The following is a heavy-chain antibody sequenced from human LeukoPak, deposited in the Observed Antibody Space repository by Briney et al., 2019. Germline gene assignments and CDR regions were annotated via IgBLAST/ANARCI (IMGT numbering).Heavy chain of an antibody. CDR1: GFTVSSNY. CDR2: ISSSSSYI. V-gene: IGHV3-21*01. Sequence: GGSLRLSCAASGFTVSSNYMSWVRQAPGKGLEWVSSISSSSSYIYYADSVKGRFTISRDNAKNSLYLQMNSLRAEDTAVYYCARYSGSFIFDYWGQGTLVTVSS. CDR3: ARYSGSFIFDY. D-gene: IGHD1-26*01. J-gene: IGHJ4*02.